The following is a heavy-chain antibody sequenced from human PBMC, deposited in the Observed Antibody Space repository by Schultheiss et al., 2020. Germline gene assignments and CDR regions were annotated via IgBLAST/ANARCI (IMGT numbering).Heavy chain of an antibody. J-gene: IGHJ4*02. V-gene: IGHV3-9*01. CDR3: ARDGRFPSRTSGYFDY. D-gene: IGHD3-3*01. CDR1: AFKFDDYA. CDR2: ISWNSGNI. Sequence: GGSLRLSCAASAFKFDDYAMHWVRQPPGKGLEWVSGISWNSGNIDYADSVKGRFTISRDNAKNSLYLQMNSLRPEDTAFYFCARDGRFPSRTSGYFDYWGQGTQVTVSS.